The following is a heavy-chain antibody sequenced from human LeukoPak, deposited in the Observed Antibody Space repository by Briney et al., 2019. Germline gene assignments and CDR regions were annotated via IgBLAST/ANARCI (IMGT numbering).Heavy chain of an antibody. J-gene: IGHJ3*02. CDR3: AKGDYYDSSGYYYGVHAFDI. Sequence: ASVKVSCKVSGYTLTELSMHWVRQAPGKGLEWMGGFDPEDGETIYAQKFQGRVTMTEDTSTDTAYMELSSLRPEDTAVYYCAKGDYYDSSGYYYGVHAFDIWGQGTMVTVSS. D-gene: IGHD3-22*01. CDR2: FDPEDGET. V-gene: IGHV1-24*01. CDR1: GYTLTELS.